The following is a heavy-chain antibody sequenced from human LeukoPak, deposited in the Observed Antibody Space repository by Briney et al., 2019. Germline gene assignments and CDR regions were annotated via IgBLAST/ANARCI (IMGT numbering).Heavy chain of an antibody. V-gene: IGHV4-61*01. CDR3: ARMRGTTLFDY. Sequence: SETLSLTCTVSGGSVSSGTYYWNWIRQPPGKGLEWIGYIYYSGSTNYNPSLKSRATISIDTSKNQFSLKLSSVTAADTAVYYCARMRGTTLFDYWGQGTLVTVSS. J-gene: IGHJ4*02. CDR1: GGSVSSGTYY. D-gene: IGHD2/OR15-2a*01. CDR2: IYYSGST.